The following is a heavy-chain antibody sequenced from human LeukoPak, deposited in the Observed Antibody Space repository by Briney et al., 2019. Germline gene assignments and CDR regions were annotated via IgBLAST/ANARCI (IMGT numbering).Heavy chain of an antibody. Sequence: SETLSLTCTVSGGSISSYYWSWIRQPPGKGLEWIGYIYYSGSTNYNPSLKSRVTISVDTSKNQFSLKLSSVTAADTAVYYCARHRAGYYGTPFDPWGQGTLVTVSS. V-gene: IGHV4-59*01. D-gene: IGHD3-9*01. CDR2: IYYSGST. CDR3: ARHRAGYYGTPFDP. J-gene: IGHJ5*02. CDR1: GGSISSYY.